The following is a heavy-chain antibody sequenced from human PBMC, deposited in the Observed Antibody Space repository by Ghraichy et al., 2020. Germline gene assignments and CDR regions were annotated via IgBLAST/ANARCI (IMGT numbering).Heavy chain of an antibody. D-gene: IGHD6-6*01. V-gene: IGHV1-69*13. CDR1: GGTFSSYA. CDR3: ARGPLPRLGHYYYGMDV. CDR2: IIPIFGTA. Sequence: SVKVSCKASGGTFSSYAISWVRQAPGQGLEWMGGIIPIFGTANYAQKFQGRVTITADESTSTAYMELSSLRSEDTAMYYCARGPLPRLGHYYYGMDVWGQGTTVTVSS. J-gene: IGHJ6*02.